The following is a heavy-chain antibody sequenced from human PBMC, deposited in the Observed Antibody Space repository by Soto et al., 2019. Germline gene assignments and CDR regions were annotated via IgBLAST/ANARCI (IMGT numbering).Heavy chain of an antibody. CDR1: SYA. D-gene: IGHD2-15*01. Sequence: SYALSWVRQAPGQGLEWMGGIIPIFGTTNYAQKFQGRVTITADESTSTAYMELSSLRSEDTAVYYCARVVTVVKSFHYWYFDLWGRGTLVTVSS. J-gene: IGHJ2*01. V-gene: IGHV1-69*01. CDR2: IIPIFGTT. CDR3: ARVVTVVKSFHYWYFDL.